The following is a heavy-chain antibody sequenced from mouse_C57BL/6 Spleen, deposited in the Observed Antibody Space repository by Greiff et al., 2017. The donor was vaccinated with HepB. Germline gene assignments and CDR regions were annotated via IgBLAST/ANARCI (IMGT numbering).Heavy chain of an antibody. CDR1: GYTFTDYY. Sequence: VQLQQSGPELVKPGASVKISCKASGYTFTDYYMNWVKQSHGKSLEWIGDINPNNGGTSYNQKFKGKATLTVDKSSSTAYMELRSLTSEDSAVYYCARWRNYYAMDYWGQGTSVTVSS. CDR3: ARWRNYYAMDY. V-gene: IGHV1-26*01. J-gene: IGHJ4*01. CDR2: INPNNGGT.